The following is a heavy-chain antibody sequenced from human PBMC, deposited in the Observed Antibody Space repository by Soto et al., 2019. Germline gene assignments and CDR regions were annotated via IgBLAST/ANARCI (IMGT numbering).Heavy chain of an antibody. V-gene: IGHV3-15*01. CDR2: IKTKPDDGTI. Sequence: GGSLRLSCAASGLIFSDVWMTWVRQAPGKGLEWVGRIKTKPDDGTIDYAAPVRGRFTISRDDSKNTLYLQMTSLTPDDTGVYYCTTSNLGVDFWGPGTQVTVSS. CDR3: TTSNLGVDF. CDR1: GLIFSDVW. D-gene: IGHD1-1*01. J-gene: IGHJ4*02.